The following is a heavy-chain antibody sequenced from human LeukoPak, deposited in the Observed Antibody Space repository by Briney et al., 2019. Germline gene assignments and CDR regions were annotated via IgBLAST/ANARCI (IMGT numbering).Heavy chain of an antibody. V-gene: IGHV4-39*01. D-gene: IGHD4-11*01. Sequence: PSETLSLTCTVSGGSISSSSYYWGWIRQPPGKGLEWIGSIYYSGSSYYNPSLKGRVTISVDTSNNHFSLRLSSVTAADTAVYYCARHEHDYINYRYYYYGMDVWGQGTTVTVSS. J-gene: IGHJ6*02. CDR2: IYYSGSS. CDR1: GGSISSSSYY. CDR3: ARHEHDYINYRYYYYGMDV.